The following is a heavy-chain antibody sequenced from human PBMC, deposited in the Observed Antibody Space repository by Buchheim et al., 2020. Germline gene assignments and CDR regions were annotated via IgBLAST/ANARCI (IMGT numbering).Heavy chain of an antibody. V-gene: IGHV4-34*01. CDR2: INHSGST. Sequence: QVQLQQWGAGLLKPSETLSLTCAVYGGSFSGYYWSWIRQPPGKGLEWIGEINHSGSTNYNPSLKSRVTISVDTSKNQSSLKLSSVTAADTAVYYCARLSRAGLHYYGMDVWGQGT. D-gene: IGHD3-16*01. J-gene: IGHJ6*02. CDR1: GGSFSGYY. CDR3: ARLSRAGLHYYGMDV.